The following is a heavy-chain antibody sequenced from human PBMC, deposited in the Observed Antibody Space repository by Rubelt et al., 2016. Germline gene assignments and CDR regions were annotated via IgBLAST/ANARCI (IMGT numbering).Heavy chain of an antibody. V-gene: IGHV1-2*02. J-gene: IGHJ4*02. CDR1: GYTFISHY. CDR2: INPSGGT. CDR3: ARTGARYYFDY. D-gene: IGHD1-1*01. Sequence: GDSVGISCKASGYTFISHYIHWVRQAPGQGLEWVGIINPSGGTNYAQKFQGRVTMTRDTSISTAYMDLSRLRSDDTAVYYCARTGARYYFDYWGQGTLVTVSA.